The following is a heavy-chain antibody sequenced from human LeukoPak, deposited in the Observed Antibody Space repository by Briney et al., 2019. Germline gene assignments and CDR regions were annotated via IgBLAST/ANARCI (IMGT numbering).Heavy chain of an antibody. V-gene: IGHV3-23*01. J-gene: IGHJ4*02. D-gene: IGHD3-22*01. Sequence: PGGSLRLSCAASGFTFSSYAMSWVRQAPGKGLEWVSAISGSGGSTYYADPLKGRFTISRDNSKNTMYLQMNSLRAEDTAVYYCAKGAYYYDSSGYHFDYWGQGTLVTVSS. CDR2: ISGSGGST. CDR1: GFTFSSYA. CDR3: AKGAYYYDSSGYHFDY.